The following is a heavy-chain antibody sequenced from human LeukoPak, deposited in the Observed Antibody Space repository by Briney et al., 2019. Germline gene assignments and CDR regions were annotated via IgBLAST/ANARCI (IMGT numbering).Heavy chain of an antibody. CDR1: GGSFSSTNYY. V-gene: IGHV4-39*01. CDR3: VRQPSTFGISPDYVDF. D-gene: IGHD3-16*01. CDR2: INYSGST. J-gene: IGHJ4*02. Sequence: SETLSLTCTVSGGSFSSTNYYWGWVRQPPGKGLEWIATINYSGSTYYHPSLLSRVTISVDPSKNQFSLNLTSMTAADTSVYYCVRQPSTFGISPDYVDFWGQGILVIVSS.